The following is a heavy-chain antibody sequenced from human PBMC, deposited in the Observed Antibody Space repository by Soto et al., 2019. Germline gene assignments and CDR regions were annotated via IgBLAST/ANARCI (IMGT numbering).Heavy chain of an antibody. J-gene: IGHJ4*02. V-gene: IGHV3-23*04. Sequence: EVQLAESGGGLEQPGGSLRLSCAASGFTLGSYDMIWVRQAPGKGLEWVSGVVGDSGVTYYADSVRGRFTISRDTSKNILFIQKNSLIAEETAIYYCATSRYYSFSGGSCKELDYWGQGTLVTVSS. CDR2: VVGDSGVT. CDR1: GFTLGSYD. D-gene: IGHD3-10*01. CDR3: ATSRYYSFSGGSCKELDY.